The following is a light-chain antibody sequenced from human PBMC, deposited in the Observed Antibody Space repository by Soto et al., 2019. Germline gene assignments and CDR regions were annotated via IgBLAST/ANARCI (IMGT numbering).Light chain of an antibody. CDR1: QTISSH. Sequence: DIKMTQSPSSLSASVGDRVIITCRSSQTISSHLSWYQQKPGKAPNLRVYAASSLQSGVPSRFTGSVSGTDLTPTISSVQPEDFATYFCQQSYTTPITFGQGTRLEIK. CDR2: AAS. CDR3: QQSYTTPIT. V-gene: IGKV1-39*01. J-gene: IGKJ5*01.